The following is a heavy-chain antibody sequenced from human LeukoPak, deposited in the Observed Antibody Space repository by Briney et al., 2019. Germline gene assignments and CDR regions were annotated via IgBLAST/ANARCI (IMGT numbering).Heavy chain of an antibody. Sequence: PGGFLRLSCAASGFTFSSYSMNWVRQAPGKGLEWVSSISSSSSYIYYADSVKGRFTISRDNAKNSLYLQMNSLRAEDTAVHYCAIIPRGANYYGMDVWGQGTTVTVSS. V-gene: IGHV3-21*01. CDR3: AIIPRGANYYGMDV. CDR2: ISSSSSYI. CDR1: GFTFSSYS. J-gene: IGHJ6*02. D-gene: IGHD2-15*01.